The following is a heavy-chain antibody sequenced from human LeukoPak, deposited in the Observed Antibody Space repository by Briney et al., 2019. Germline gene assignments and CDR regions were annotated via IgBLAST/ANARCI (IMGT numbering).Heavy chain of an antibody. J-gene: IGHJ5*02. CDR3: ARERRRYFDFAAFDP. CDR2: ISAYNGNT. D-gene: IGHD3-9*01. V-gene: IGHV1-18*01. CDR1: GYTFTSYD. Sequence: ASVKVSCKASGYTFTSYDISWVRQAPGQGLEWMGWISAYNGNTNYAQKLQGRVTMTTDTSTSTAYMELRSLRSDGTAVYYCARERRRYFDFAAFDPWGQGTLVTVFS.